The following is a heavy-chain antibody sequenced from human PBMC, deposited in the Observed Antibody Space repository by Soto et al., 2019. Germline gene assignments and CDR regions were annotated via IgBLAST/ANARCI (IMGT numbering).Heavy chain of an antibody. D-gene: IGHD3-10*01. V-gene: IGHV2-5*02. Sequence: QITLKESGPTLVKPTQTLTLTCTFSGFSLNSSGVGVGWISQPPRKTLEWLALFYWDGEKRYSPSLKSRLTINRDTSKNQVVLTMTNMDPLDTATYYCAHSAQASRTFDNWFDPWGQGTLVTVSS. CDR3: AHSAQASRTFDNWFDP. CDR1: GFSLNSSGVG. CDR2: FYWDGEK. J-gene: IGHJ5*02.